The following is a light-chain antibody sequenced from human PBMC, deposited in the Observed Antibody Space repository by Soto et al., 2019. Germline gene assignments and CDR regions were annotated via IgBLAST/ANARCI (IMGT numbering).Light chain of an antibody. J-gene: IGKJ1*01. CDR1: QSVSSN. CDR3: QQYNNWPGT. CDR2: GAS. V-gene: IGKV3-15*01. Sequence: EIVMTQSPATLSMSPGERATLSCRASQSVSSNLAWYQQKPGQAPRLLIYGASTRATGIPARFSGSGSGTEFTLTISSLQSEDFAVYYCQQYNNWPGTFGQGTRWISN.